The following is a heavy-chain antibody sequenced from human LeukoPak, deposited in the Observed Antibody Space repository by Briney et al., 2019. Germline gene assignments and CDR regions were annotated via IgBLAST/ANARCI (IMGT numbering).Heavy chain of an antibody. CDR3: ATGLNWNDDPENY. J-gene: IGHJ4*02. CDR1: GSTFSSYG. D-gene: IGHD1-1*01. V-gene: IGHV3-33*01. CDR2: IWYDGSNK. Sequence: GGSLRLSCAASGSTFSSYGMHWVRQAPGKGPEWVAVIWYDGSNKYYADSVKGRFTVSRDNSKNTLYLQMNSLRAEDTAVYYCATGLNWNDDPENYWGQGTLVTVSS.